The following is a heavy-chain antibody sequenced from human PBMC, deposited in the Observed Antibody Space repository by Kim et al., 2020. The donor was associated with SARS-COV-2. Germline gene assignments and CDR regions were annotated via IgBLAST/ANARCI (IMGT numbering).Heavy chain of an antibody. Sequence: SETLSLTCSVSGLSINSGDYHWTWIRQPTGKGLQWIGRISTTGSTNYSPSFKGRVTISLDTSQNQFSLELTSVTAADTAVYYCAREERYYFDSSGSATWGRGTPVIVSS. CDR1: GLSINSGDYH. V-gene: IGHV4-61*02. CDR2: ISTTGST. D-gene: IGHD3-22*01. J-gene: IGHJ5*02. CDR3: AREERYYFDSSGSAT.